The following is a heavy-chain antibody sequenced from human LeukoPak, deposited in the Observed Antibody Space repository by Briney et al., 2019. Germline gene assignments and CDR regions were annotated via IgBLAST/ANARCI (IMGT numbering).Heavy chain of an antibody. D-gene: IGHD3-10*01. Sequence: ASVKVSCKASGYTFTSYGISWVRQAPGQGLEWMGWISAYNGNTNYAQKLQGRGTMTTDTSTSTAYMELRSLRSDDTAVYYCARVDAMVRGVIPLIDYWGQGTLVTVSS. CDR2: ISAYNGNT. J-gene: IGHJ4*02. V-gene: IGHV1-18*04. CDR1: GYTFTSYG. CDR3: ARVDAMVRGVIPLIDY.